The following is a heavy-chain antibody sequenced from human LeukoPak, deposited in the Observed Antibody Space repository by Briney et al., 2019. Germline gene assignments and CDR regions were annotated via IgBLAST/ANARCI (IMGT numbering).Heavy chain of an antibody. Sequence: GASVKVSCKASGYTFTSYYMHWVRQAPGQGLEWMGWINPNSGGTNYAQKFQGRVTMTRDTSISTAYMELSRLRSDDTAVYYCARPKQGSSAPRSWFDPWGQGTLVTVSS. V-gene: IGHV1-2*02. CDR1: GYTFTSYY. J-gene: IGHJ5*02. D-gene: IGHD2-2*01. CDR3: ARPKQGSSAPRSWFDP. CDR2: INPNSGGT.